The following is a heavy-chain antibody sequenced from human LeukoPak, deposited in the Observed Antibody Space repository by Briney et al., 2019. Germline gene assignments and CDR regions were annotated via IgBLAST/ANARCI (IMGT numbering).Heavy chain of an antibody. CDR1: GFTFSDYG. D-gene: IGHD4-11*01. CDR2: IWYDGSVK. V-gene: IGHV3-33*01. J-gene: IGHJ5*02. Sequence: GGSLRLSCAASGFTFSDYGMHWLRQAPGKGLEWVAVIWYDGSVKYYADSVKGRFTISRDNSQNTLYLQMNSLRAEDTAVYYCARDYSNSNNWFDPWGRGTLVTVSS. CDR3: ARDYSNSNNWFDP.